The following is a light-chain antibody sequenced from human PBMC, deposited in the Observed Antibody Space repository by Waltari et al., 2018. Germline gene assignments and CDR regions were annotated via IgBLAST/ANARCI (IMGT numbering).Light chain of an antibody. CDR2: DVS. V-gene: IGLV2-23*02. CDR1: SVDIGRYAI. J-gene: IGLJ3*02. Sequence: QSALTQPAAVSGSPGQSVTISRTGASVDIGRYAIVPWYQQHPGKCPKLVISDVSKRPSGVSDRFSGSKSGDTASLTISGLQFEDEADYYCCSYAGNYVWVFGGGTRLTVL. CDR3: CSYAGNYVWV.